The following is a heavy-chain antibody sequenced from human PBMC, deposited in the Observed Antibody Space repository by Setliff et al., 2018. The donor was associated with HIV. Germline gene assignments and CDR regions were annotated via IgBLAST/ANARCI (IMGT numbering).Heavy chain of an antibody. Sequence: KTSETLSLTCTVSGGSISSGGYYWSWIRQPPGKGLEWIGEINYSGETTYNPSLKSRVNMFIDTSKKQFSLKLSSVTAADTALYFCARTDEYNNFWGREHFYYMDVWGEGTMVTVSS. D-gene: IGHD3-10*01. CDR1: GGSISSGGYY. J-gene: IGHJ6*03. V-gene: IGHV4-61*08. CDR3: ARTDEYNNFWGREHFYYMDV. CDR2: INYSGET.